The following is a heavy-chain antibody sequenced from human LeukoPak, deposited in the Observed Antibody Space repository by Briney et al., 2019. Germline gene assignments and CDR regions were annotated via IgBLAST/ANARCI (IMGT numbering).Heavy chain of an antibody. CDR2: ISAYYGNT. D-gene: IGHD3-10*01. CDR3: ARDTYYYGSGSYGAGFNWFDP. CDR1: GYTFTSYG. J-gene: IGHJ5*02. Sequence: ASVKVSCKASGYTFTSYGISWVRQVPGQGLEWMGWISAYYGNTNYAQKLQGRVTMTTDTSTSTAYMELRSLRSDDTAVYYCARDTYYYGSGSYGAGFNWFDPWGQGTLVTVSS. V-gene: IGHV1-18*01.